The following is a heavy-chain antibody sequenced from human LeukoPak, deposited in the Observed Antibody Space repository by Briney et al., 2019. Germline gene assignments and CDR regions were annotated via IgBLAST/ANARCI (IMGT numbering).Heavy chain of an antibody. CDR3: ARVQRYCSGGSCYDYYYYGMDV. CDR1: GFTFSSYS. V-gene: IGHV3-21*01. Sequence: PGGSLRLSCAASGFTFSSYSMNWVRQAPGKGLEWDSSISSSSSYIYYADSVKGRFTISRDNAKNSLYLQMNSLRAEDTAVYYCARVQRYCSGGSCYDYYYYGMDVWGKGTTVTVSS. CDR2: ISSSSSYI. D-gene: IGHD2-15*01. J-gene: IGHJ6*04.